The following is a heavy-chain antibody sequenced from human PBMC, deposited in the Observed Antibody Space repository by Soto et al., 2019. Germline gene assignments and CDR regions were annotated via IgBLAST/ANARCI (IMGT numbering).Heavy chain of an antibody. CDR2: ISSSSSYI. D-gene: IGHD6-6*01. Sequence: GGSLRLSCAASGFTFSSYSMNWVRQAPGKGLEWVSSISSSSSYIYYADSVKGRFTISRDNAKNSLYLQMNSLRAEDTAVYYCARDYSSSGGMDVWGQGTPVTVSS. CDR3: ARDYSSSGGMDV. V-gene: IGHV3-21*01. CDR1: GFTFSSYS. J-gene: IGHJ6*02.